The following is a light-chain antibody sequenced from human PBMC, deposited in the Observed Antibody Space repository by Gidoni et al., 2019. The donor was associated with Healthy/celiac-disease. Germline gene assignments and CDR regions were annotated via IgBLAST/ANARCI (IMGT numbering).Light chain of an antibody. CDR3: AAWDDSLSVVV. V-gene: IGLV1-47*01. Sequence: QSVLSQTPSASGTHEQRVTISCSGSSYNIGSNYVHLHQQRPGPAPKLLIYRNNPRPSWVPVLCSGSKSGTSASLALSVRRSAVEADYYCAAWDDSLSVVVFGGGTKLTVL. CDR1: SYNIGSNY. J-gene: IGLJ2*01. CDR2: RNN.